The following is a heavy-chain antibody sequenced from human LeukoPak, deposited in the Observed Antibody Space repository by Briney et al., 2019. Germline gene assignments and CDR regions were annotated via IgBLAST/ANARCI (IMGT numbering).Heavy chain of an antibody. J-gene: IGHJ3*02. V-gene: IGHV4-4*07. CDR3: AREVSPVYYYDSSAYSVFDAFDI. D-gene: IGHD3-22*01. Sequence: PSETLSLTCTVSGGSISTFYWSWIRQPAGKGLEWIGRIYTSGSSNYNPSLKSRVTILGDESKNQFSLKLSSVTAADTAVYYCAREVSPVYYYDSSAYSVFDAFDIWGQGTMVTVSS. CDR2: IYTSGSS. CDR1: GGSISTFY.